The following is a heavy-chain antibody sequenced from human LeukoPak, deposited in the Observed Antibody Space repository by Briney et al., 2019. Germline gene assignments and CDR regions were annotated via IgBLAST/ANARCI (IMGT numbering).Heavy chain of an antibody. Sequence: PGGSLRLSCAASGFTFSSYSMHWVRQAPGRGLEWVSSISSSSSYISYADSVKGRFTISRDNAKNSLYLQMNSLRGEDTAVYYCAREDILTGGKVDYWGQGTLVTVSS. V-gene: IGHV3-21*01. J-gene: IGHJ4*02. CDR3: AREDILTGGKVDY. CDR1: GFTFSSYS. D-gene: IGHD3-9*01. CDR2: ISSSSSYI.